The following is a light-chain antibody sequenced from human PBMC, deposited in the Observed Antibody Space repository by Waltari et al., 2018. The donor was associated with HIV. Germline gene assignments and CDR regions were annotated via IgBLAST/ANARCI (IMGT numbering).Light chain of an antibody. V-gene: IGKV3-15*01. CDR1: QSISSN. J-gene: IGKJ1*01. CDR3: QQYNKFPLT. CDR2: RAS. Sequence: EIVMTQSPATLSVSPGERVTLSCRASQSISSNLAWYQQKPGQAPRPLIYRASSRATGIPARFSGSGSGTEFTLTISSLQSEDFALYYCQQYNKFPLTFGQGTRVEIK.